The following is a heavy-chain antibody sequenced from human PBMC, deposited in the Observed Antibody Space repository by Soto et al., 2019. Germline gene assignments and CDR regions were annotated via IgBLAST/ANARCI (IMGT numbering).Heavy chain of an antibody. CDR1: GDSVSSNSAA. J-gene: IGHJ6*03. Sequence: SQTLSLTCAISGDSVSSNSAAWNWIRQSPSRGLEWLGRTYYRSKWYNDYAVSVKSRITINPDTSKNQFSLQLNSVTPEDTAVYYCAIDAKRLPSTYYYDMDVWGKGTTVTVS. CDR3: AIDAKRLPSTYYYDMDV. D-gene: IGHD2-8*01. CDR2: TYYRSKWYN. V-gene: IGHV6-1*01.